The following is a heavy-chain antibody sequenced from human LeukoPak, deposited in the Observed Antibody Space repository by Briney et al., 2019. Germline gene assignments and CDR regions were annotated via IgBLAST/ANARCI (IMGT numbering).Heavy chain of an antibody. CDR1: GFTFDDYA. D-gene: IGHD3-22*01. J-gene: IGHJ3*02. CDR2: ISWNSGSI. CDR3: AKDLSPTSGYWAFDI. V-gene: IGHV3-9*01. Sequence: GGSLRLSCAASGFTFDDYAMHWVRQAPGKGLEWVSGISWNSGSIGYADSVKGRFTISRDNAKNSLYLQMNSLRAEDTALYYCAKDLSPTSGYWAFDIWGQGTMVTVSS.